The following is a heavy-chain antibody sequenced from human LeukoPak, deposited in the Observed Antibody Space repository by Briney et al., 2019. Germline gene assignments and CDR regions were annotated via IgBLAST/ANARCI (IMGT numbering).Heavy chain of an antibody. CDR2: IYYSGST. D-gene: IGHD6-13*01. Sequence: SETLSLTCTVSGGSISSSSYYWGWIRQPPGKGLEWIGSIYYSGSTYYNPSLKSRVTISVDTSKNQFSLKLSSVTAADTAVYYCARGSSWKSPFDYWGQGTLVTVSS. V-gene: IGHV4-39*07. CDR1: GGSISSSSYY. CDR3: ARGSSWKSPFDY. J-gene: IGHJ4*02.